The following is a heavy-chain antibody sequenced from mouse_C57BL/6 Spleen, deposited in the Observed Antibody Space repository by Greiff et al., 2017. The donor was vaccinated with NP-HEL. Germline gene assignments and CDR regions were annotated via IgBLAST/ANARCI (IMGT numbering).Heavy chain of an antibody. V-gene: IGHV5-6*01. J-gene: IGHJ4*01. CDR3: ARHIYYDYDDYAMDY. CDR2: ISSGGSYT. D-gene: IGHD2-4*01. Sequence: EVQLVESGGDLVKPGGSLKLSCAASGFTFSSYGMSWVRQTPDKRLEWVATISSGGSYTYYPDSVKGRFTISRDNAKNTLYLQMSSLTSEDTAMYYWARHIYYDYDDYAMDYWGQGTSVTVSS. CDR1: GFTFSSYG.